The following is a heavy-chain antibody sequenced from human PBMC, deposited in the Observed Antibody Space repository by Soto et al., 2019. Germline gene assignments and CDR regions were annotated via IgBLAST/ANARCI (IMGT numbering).Heavy chain of an antibody. V-gene: IGHV4-34*01. CDR3: ARQGGSGDYFRTFLWFGP. D-gene: IGHD3-10*01. J-gene: IGHJ5*02. Sequence: NPSETLSLTCAVYGGSFSGSYWSWIRQPPGKGLEWIGEIDHGGSTNYNSSLKSRVTISLDTSKNQFSLKLSSVTAADTAVYYCARQGGSGDYFRTFLWFGPWGQGTLVTVSS. CDR1: GGSFSGSY. CDR2: IDHGGST.